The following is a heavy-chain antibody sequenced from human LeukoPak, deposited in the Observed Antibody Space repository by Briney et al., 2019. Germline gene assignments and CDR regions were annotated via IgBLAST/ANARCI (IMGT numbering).Heavy chain of an antibody. CDR1: GFTFSSYA. Sequence: PGGSLRLSCAASGFTFSSYAMSWVRQAPGKGLEWVSAISGSGGSTYYADSVKGRFTISRDNSKNTLYLQMNSLRAEDTAVYYCAKPTTPRIAVAGTNYWGQGTLVTVSS. CDR2: ISGSGGST. CDR3: AKPTTPRIAVAGTNY. J-gene: IGHJ4*02. V-gene: IGHV3-23*01. D-gene: IGHD6-19*01.